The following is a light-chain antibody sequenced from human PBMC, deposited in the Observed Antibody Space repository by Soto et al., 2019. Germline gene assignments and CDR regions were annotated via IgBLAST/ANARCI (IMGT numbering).Light chain of an antibody. J-gene: IGLJ2*01. CDR2: RNN. Sequence: QSLLTQPPSASGTPGQRVTLSCSGSSSDIANNYVYWYQQFPGTAPKLLISRNNQRPSGVPDRFSGSKSDTSASLAISGLRSEDEADYYCAAWGNSLSGVVFGGGTKLTVL. CDR1: SSDIANNY. V-gene: IGLV1-47*01. CDR3: AAWGNSLSGVV.